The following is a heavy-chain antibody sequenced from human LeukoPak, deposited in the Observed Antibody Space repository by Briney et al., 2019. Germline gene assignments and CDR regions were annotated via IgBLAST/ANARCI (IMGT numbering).Heavy chain of an antibody. J-gene: IGHJ3*02. CDR2: ISADGSDT. D-gene: IGHD2-15*01. CDR3: ARDRGGRGLTTFDM. Sequence: GGSLRLSCAVSGFTFRTSWMHWVRQVPGKGPVWASRISADGSDTRYADPVKGRFTTSRDDAANTLYLQMNSLRAEDTAVYYCARDRGGRGLTTFDMWGAGTMVTVSS. CDR1: GFTFRTSW. V-gene: IGHV3-74*01.